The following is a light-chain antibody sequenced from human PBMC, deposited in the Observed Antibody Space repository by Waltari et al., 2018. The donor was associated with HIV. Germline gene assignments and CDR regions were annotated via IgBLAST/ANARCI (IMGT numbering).Light chain of an antibody. V-gene: IGLV2-23*02. CDR3: CSYAGSSTFVV. CDR1: SSDVGSYYL. Sequence: QSALTQPASVSGSPGQSLTISCPGTSSDVGSYYLVSWYQQHPGKAPKLMIYEVSKRPSGVSNRFSGSKSGNTASLTISGLQAEDEADYYCCSYAGSSTFVVFGGGTKLTVL. J-gene: IGLJ2*01. CDR2: EVS.